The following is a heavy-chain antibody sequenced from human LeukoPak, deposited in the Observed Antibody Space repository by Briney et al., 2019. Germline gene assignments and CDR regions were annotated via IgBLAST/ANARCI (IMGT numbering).Heavy chain of an antibody. V-gene: IGHV1-24*01. CDR2: FDPEDGET. Sequence: ASVKVSCKVSGYTLTELSMHWVRQAPGKGLEWMGGFDPEDGETIYAQKFQGRVTMTEDTSTDTAYMELSSLRSDDTAVYYCARGLIWFGELSFGGRPGSGMDVWGQGTTVTVSS. CDR1: GYTLTELS. CDR3: ARGLIWFGELSFGGRPGSGMDV. J-gene: IGHJ6*02. D-gene: IGHD3-10*01.